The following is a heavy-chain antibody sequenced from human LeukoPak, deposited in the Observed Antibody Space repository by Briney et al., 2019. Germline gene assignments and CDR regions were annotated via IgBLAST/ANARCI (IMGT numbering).Heavy chain of an antibody. Sequence: PGGSLRLSCAASGFTFSNYWMHWVRQAPGKGLAWVSRINSDGINTSHADSVKGRFTISRDNAKNSLYLQMNSLRAEDTAVYYCARDYGEYYYDSSGYYGGFDYWGQGTLVTVSS. CDR2: INSDGINT. V-gene: IGHV3-74*01. D-gene: IGHD3-22*01. J-gene: IGHJ4*02. CDR3: ARDYGEYYYDSSGYYGGFDY. CDR1: GFTFSNYW.